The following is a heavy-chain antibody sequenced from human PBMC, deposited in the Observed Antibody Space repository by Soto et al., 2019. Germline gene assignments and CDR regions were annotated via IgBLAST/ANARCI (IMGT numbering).Heavy chain of an antibody. CDR2: ISGGGGTT. V-gene: IGHV3-23*01. CDR3: ARGPRAPPPHDYGMDV. CDR1: GFTFSSHV. J-gene: IGHJ6*02. Sequence: EVQLLESGGGLVQPGGSLRLSCAASGFTFSSHVMNWVRQAPGKGLEWVAAISGGGGTTYYGDSVEGRFTMYRDNSKNTLYLQMNSLRADDTAVYYCARGPRAPPPHDYGMDVWGQGTTVTVSS.